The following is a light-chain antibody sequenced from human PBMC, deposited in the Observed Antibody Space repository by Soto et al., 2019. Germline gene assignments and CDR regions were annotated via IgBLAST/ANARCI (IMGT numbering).Light chain of an antibody. CDR3: QQSHSVPHT. V-gene: IGKV1-39*01. J-gene: IGKJ3*01. CDR2: AAS. CDR1: QSISDY. Sequence: DIQMTQSPLSLSASVGDRVTITCRASQSISDYVNWYQHKPGKAPKLLIFAASSLPSGVPSRFSGSGSGTDFTLSTSSVQPEDYATYHCQQSHSVPHTFRPGTNVHI.